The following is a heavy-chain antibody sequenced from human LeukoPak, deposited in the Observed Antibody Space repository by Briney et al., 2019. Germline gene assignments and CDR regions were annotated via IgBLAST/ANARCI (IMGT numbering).Heavy chain of an antibody. Sequence: SVGCLRLSSSASRFTLSTCAMHWVRQAPGKGLEYVSAISSNGGRTHYADSVKGRFTVSRDNSRNTLYLQMSSLRSEDTAVYYCAAKPYGSEVESMYGWGQGTTVTVSS. CDR2: ISSNGGRT. CDR1: RFTLSTCA. D-gene: IGHD3-10*01. CDR3: AAKPYGSEVESMYG. V-gene: IGHV3-64D*09. J-gene: IGHJ6*02.